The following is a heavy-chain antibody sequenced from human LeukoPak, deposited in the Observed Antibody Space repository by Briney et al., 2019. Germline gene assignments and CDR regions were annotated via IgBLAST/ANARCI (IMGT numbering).Heavy chain of an antibody. CDR2: IYYRGSP. V-gene: IGHV4-39*01. D-gene: IGHD3-10*01. Sequence: PSAPLSPTCTVAGGFISSSSYYWRWIRENPVKGLACIGSIYYRGSPYYTPSVKSRVTISVDTSKNQFSLKLSTVTALETAVYYCASPCSVPGSAFDIWGQRTMVSVSS. J-gene: IGHJ3*02. CDR3: ASPCSVPGSAFDI. CDR1: GGFISSSSYY.